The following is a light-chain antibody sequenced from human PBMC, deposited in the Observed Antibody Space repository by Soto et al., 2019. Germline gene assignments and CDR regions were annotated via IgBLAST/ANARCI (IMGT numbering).Light chain of an antibody. J-gene: IGLJ2*01. Sequence: QPVLTQAPSASGTPGQRVTISCSGSSSNIGSDSVNWYQQLPGTAPKLLIYNNNQRPSGVPDRFSGSKSGTSASLAISGLQSEDEADYYCAAWDDSLNGVVFGGGTKVTVL. CDR1: SSNIGSDS. CDR2: NNN. CDR3: AAWDDSLNGVV. V-gene: IGLV1-44*01.